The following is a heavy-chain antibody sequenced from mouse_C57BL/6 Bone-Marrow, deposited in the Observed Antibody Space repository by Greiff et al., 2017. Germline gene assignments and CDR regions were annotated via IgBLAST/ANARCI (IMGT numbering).Heavy chain of an antibody. D-gene: IGHD3-2*02. CDR3: AREGKQLRLLAFAY. CDR2: INPYNGGT. V-gene: IGHV1-19*01. Sequence: EVQLQQSGPVLVKPGASVKMSCKASGYTFTDYYMNWVKQSHGKSLEWIGVINPYNGGTSYNQKFKGKATLTVDKSSSTAYMELNSLTSEDSAVYYCAREGKQLRLLAFAYWGQGTLVTVSA. J-gene: IGHJ3*01. CDR1: GYTFTDYY.